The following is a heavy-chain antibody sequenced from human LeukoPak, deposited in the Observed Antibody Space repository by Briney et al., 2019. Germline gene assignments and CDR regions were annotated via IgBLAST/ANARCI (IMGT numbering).Heavy chain of an antibody. CDR2: IRSKAHGGTT. D-gene: IGHD3-22*01. CDR1: GFSFGDYA. CDR3: TRGRYYDSSAYRY. J-gene: IGHJ4*02. Sequence: GGSLRLSCTASGFSFGDYAMSWVRQAPGKGLEWGGFIRSKAHGGTTENAASVKGRFTISRDDSKGIAYLQMNSLKTEDTGAYYCTRGRYYDSSAYRYWGQGTLVTVSS. V-gene: IGHV3-49*04.